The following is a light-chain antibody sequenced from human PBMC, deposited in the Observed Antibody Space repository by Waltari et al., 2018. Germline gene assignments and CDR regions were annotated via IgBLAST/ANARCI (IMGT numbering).Light chain of an antibody. V-gene: IGKV3-11*01. CDR1: QSFSSY. J-gene: IGKJ1*01. Sequence: EIVLTQSPATLSLSPGGSATLPCRASQSFSSYLAWYQQKPGQAPSLPIYDASNRATGIPARFSGSGSGTDFTLTISSLEPEDFAVYYCQQRSNWPPWTFGQGTKVEIK. CDR2: DAS. CDR3: QQRSNWPPWT.